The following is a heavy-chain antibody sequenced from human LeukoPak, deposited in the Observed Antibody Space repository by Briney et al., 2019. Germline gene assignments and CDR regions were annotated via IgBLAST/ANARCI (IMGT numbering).Heavy chain of an antibody. V-gene: IGHV3-23*01. J-gene: IGHJ4*02. CDR2: ISASGDTI. CDR1: GFPFSSYG. Sequence: QTGGSLRLSCAASGFPFSSYGMSWIRQGPGKGLEWVSSISASGDTIFHVDSVKGRFTMSRDNAKNPLYLQMNTLRAEDTALYYCARIGQQLDFDYWGQGTLVTVSS. D-gene: IGHD6-13*01. CDR3: ARIGQQLDFDY.